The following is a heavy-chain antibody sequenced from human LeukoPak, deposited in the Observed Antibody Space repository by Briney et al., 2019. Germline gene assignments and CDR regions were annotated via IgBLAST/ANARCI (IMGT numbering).Heavy chain of an antibody. J-gene: IGHJ4*02. D-gene: IGHD3-9*01. CDR3: ARGTILNY. CDR2: IYYSGST. CDR1: GGCVSSYY. Sequence: SETLSLTCTVSGGCVSSYYWSWIRQPPGKGLEWIGYIYYSGSTNYNPSLKSRVTISVDTSKNQFSLKLSSVTAADTAVYYCARGTILNYWGQGTLVTVSS. V-gene: IGHV4-59*02.